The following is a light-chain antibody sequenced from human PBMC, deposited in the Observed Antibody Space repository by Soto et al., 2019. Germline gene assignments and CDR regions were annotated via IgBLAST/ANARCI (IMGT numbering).Light chain of an antibody. V-gene: IGKV3-11*01. CDR1: QSVSSY. Sequence: EIVLTQSPATLSLSPGERATLSCRASQSVSSYLAWSQQKPGQAPRLLIYDASNRATGIPASSSGSGSGTDFHLNIRILEPEDFAVYYCQQRSNWPPEWTFGQGTKVEIK. CDR2: DAS. J-gene: IGKJ1*01. CDR3: QQRSNWPPEWT.